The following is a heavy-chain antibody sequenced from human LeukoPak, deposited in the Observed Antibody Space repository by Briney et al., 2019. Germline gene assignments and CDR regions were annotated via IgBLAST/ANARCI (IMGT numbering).Heavy chain of an antibody. CDR3: ARDPGSFLSTSGWLNWFDR. D-gene: IGHD6-19*01. CDR2: ISAFNGHT. J-gene: IGHJ5*02. CDR1: GYTFNNFG. V-gene: IGHV1-18*01. Sequence: ASVKVSCKASGYTFNNFGINWVRQAPGQGLEWMGWISAFNGHTNYAHNLQGRVTMTTDTSTSTAYMELRSLRSDDTAVYYCARDPGSFLSTSGWLNWFDRWGQGTLVTVSS.